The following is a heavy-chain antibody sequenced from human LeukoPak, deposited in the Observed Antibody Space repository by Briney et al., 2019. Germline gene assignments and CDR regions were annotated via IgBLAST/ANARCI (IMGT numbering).Heavy chain of an antibody. CDR2: ISSSSSTI. CDR3: ARGLWGSRLH. V-gene: IGHV3-48*04. D-gene: IGHD7-27*01. CDR1: GFTFSSYS. Sequence: QPGGSLRLSCAASGFTFSSYSMNWVRQAPGKGLEWVSYISSSSSTIYYADSVKGRFTISRDNAKNSLYLQMNSLRAEDTAVYYCARGLWGSRLHWGQGTLVTVSS. J-gene: IGHJ4*02.